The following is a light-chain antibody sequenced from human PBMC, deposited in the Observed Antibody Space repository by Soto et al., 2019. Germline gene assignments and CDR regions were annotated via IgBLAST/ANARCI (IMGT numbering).Light chain of an antibody. CDR1: QSVSSY. Sequence: EIVLTQSPATLSWSPGERATLSCRASQSVSSYLAWYQQKPGQAPRLLIYDASNRASGIPARFSGSGSGTDFALTISSLEPEDFAVYYCQQGSNWPPWTFGQGTKVEIK. CDR2: DAS. V-gene: IGKV3-11*01. J-gene: IGKJ1*01. CDR3: QQGSNWPPWT.